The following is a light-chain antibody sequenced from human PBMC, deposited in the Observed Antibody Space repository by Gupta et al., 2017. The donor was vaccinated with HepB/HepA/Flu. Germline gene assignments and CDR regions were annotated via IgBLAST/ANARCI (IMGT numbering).Light chain of an antibody. CDR3: QQNGSSPIT. CDR2: GAS. CDR1: QSVSSSY. Sequence: EIVLTQSPGTLSLSPGERATLSCRASQSVSSSYLAWYQQKPGQAPRFLINGASSRATGIPDRFSGSGSGTDFTLTISRLEAEDVAVYYCQQNGSSPITFGQGTQLEIK. J-gene: IGKJ5*01. V-gene: IGKV3-20*01.